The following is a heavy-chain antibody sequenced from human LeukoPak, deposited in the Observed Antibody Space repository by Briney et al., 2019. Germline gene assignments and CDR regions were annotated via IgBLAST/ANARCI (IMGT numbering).Heavy chain of an antibody. CDR2: ITTSIDII. J-gene: IGHJ4*02. Sequence: GGSLRLSCAASGFTLSSYNMNWVRQAPGKGLEGISYITTSIDIISYADSVKGRFTISRDNAKNSLYLQMDSLRDEDTAVYYCVRDHNYYFGYWGQGILVTVSA. V-gene: IGHV3-48*02. CDR1: GFTLSSYN. CDR3: VRDHNYYFGY.